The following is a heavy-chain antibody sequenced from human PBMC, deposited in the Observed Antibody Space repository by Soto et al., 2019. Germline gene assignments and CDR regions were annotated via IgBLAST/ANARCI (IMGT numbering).Heavy chain of an antibody. V-gene: IGHV3-49*03. CDR3: TRDHRPYYYGSGSYYKALYYYYYYGMDV. CDR1: GFTFGDYA. D-gene: IGHD3-10*01. Sequence: GGSLRLSCTASGFTFGDYAMSWFRQAPGKGLEWVGFIRSKAYGGTTEYAASVKGRFTISRDDSKSIAYLQMNSLKTEDTAVYYCTRDHRPYYYGSGSYYKALYYYYYYGMDVWGQGTTVTVSS. CDR2: IRSKAYGGTT. J-gene: IGHJ6*02.